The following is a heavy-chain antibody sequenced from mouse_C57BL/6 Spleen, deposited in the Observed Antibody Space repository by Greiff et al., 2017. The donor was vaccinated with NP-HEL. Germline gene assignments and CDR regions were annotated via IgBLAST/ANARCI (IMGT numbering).Heavy chain of an antibody. D-gene: IGHD1-1*01. J-gene: IGHJ3*01. V-gene: IGHV5-17*01. CDR1: GFTFSDYG. CDR2: ISSGSSTI. Sequence: EVMLVESGGGLVKPGGSLKLSCAASGFTFSDYGMHWVRQAPEKGLEWVAYISSGSSTIYYADTVKGRFTISRDNAKNTLFLQMTSLRSEATAMFYCARRGSSYVFAYWGQGTLVTVSA. CDR3: ARRGSSYVFAY.